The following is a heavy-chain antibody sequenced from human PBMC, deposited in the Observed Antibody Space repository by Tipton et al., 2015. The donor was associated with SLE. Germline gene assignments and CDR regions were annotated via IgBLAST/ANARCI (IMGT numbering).Heavy chain of an antibody. V-gene: IGHV3-9*01. D-gene: IGHD7-27*01. CDR2: ISWNSGNI. CDR1: GFTFDDYA. J-gene: IGHJ4*02. CDR3: ATLGDY. Sequence: RSLRLSCAASGFTFDDYAMHWVRQAPGKGLEWVSGISWNSGNIDYADSVKGRFTISRDNAKNSLYLQMNSLTTEDTAVYYCATLGDYWGQGTTVTVSS.